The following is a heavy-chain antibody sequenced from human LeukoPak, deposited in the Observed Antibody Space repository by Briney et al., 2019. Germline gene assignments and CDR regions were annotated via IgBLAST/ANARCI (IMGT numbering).Heavy chain of an antibody. V-gene: IGHV3-30*02. CDR3: ATDTYYYGSGSPDALDY. D-gene: IGHD3-10*01. CDR2: IRYDGSNK. CDR1: GFTFSSYG. Sequence: GGSLRLSCAASGFTFSSYGMHWVRQAPGKGLEWVAFIRYDGSNKYYADSVKGRFTISRDSSKNTLYLQMNSLRAEDTAVYYCATDTYYYGSGSPDALDYWGQGTLVTVSS. J-gene: IGHJ4*02.